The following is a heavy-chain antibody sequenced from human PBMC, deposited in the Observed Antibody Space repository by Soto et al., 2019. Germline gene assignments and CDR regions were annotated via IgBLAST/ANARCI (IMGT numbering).Heavy chain of an antibody. Sequence: GASVKVSCKASGYTFTSYDINWVRQATGQGLEWMGWMNPNSGNTGYAQKSQGRVTMTRNTSISTAYMELSSLRSEDTAVYYCARVRSTPGNYYYYYGMDVWGQGTTVTVSS. V-gene: IGHV1-8*01. CDR2: MNPNSGNT. J-gene: IGHJ6*02. CDR1: GYTFTSYD. CDR3: ARVRSTPGNYYYYYGMDV.